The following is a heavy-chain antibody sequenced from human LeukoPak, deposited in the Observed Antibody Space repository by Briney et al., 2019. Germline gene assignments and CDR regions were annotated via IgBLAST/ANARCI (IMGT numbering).Heavy chain of an antibody. CDR1: GDSVSSSSAA. Sequence: SQTLSLTCAISGDSVSSSSAAWNWIRQSPSRDLEWLGRTYYKSKWYNDYAVSVKSRITINPDTSKNQFSLQLNSVTPEDTAVCYCARDYYDSSGYSHYDYWGQGTLVTVSS. D-gene: IGHD3-22*01. J-gene: IGHJ4*02. V-gene: IGHV6-1*01. CDR3: ARDYYDSSGYSHYDY. CDR2: TYYKSKWYN.